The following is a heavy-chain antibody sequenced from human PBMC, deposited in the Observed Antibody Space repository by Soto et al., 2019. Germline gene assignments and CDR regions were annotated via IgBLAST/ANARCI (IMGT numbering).Heavy chain of an antibody. CDR3: ALIAVGSYDVAF. V-gene: IGHV2-5*01. J-gene: IGHJ4*02. CDR1: GFSLSTSGVA. Sequence: QITLKESGPTLVKPTQTLTLTCTFSGFSLSTSGVAVGWIRQPPGKALEWLALIYWNDNKRYSPSLKSKLTITTDTSKNQMALTMTNMDPVDTATYYCALIAVGSYDVAFWGQGTLVTVSS. D-gene: IGHD6-13*01. CDR2: IYWNDNK.